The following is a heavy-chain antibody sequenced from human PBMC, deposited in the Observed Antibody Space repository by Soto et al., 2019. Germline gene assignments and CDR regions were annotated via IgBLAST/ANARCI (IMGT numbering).Heavy chain of an antibody. CDR2: IYYSGST. CDR1: GGSSSSYY. V-gene: IGHV4-59*08. J-gene: IGHJ1*01. Sequence: PSETLSLTCTVSGGSSSSYYWSWIRQPPGKGLEWIGYIYYSGSTNYNPSLKSRVTISVDTSKNQFSLKLSSVTAADTAVYYCARQEYSSGCEYFQHWGQGTLVTVSS. D-gene: IGHD6-19*01. CDR3: ARQEYSSGCEYFQH.